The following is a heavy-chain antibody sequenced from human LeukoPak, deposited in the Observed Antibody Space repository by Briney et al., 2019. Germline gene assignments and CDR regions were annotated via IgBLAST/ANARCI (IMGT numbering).Heavy chain of an antibody. CDR3: ARDMNSVYSYGYDY. Sequence: PGGSLRLSCAASGFTFSSYAMSWVRQAPGKGLEWVANINQDGGETYYVDSVKGRFTISRDNAKSSLYLQMNTLRAEDTAVYYCARDMNSVYSYGYDYWGQGTLVTVSS. CDR1: GFTFSSYA. V-gene: IGHV3-7*03. D-gene: IGHD5-18*01. CDR2: INQDGGET. J-gene: IGHJ4*02.